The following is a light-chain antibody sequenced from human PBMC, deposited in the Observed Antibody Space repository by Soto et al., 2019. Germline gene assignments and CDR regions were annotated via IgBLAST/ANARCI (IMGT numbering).Light chain of an antibody. Sequence: QSALTQPASVSGSPGQSITISCTGTSSDVGGYNYVSWYRQYPGKAPKLMIYDVTNRPSGFSDRFSGSKSGNTAALTISGLQDEDEAEYYCTSYTTSSTLAVVFGGGTKLTVL. V-gene: IGLV2-14*01. CDR1: SSDVGGYNY. J-gene: IGLJ2*01. CDR3: TSYTTSSTLAVV. CDR2: DVT.